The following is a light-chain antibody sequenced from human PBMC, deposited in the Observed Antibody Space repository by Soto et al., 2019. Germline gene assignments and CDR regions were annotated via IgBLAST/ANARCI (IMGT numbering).Light chain of an antibody. V-gene: IGKV1-39*01. J-gene: IGKJ4*01. CDR2: AAS. Sequence: DIQMTQSPSSLSASVGDRVTITCRASQSINNYLNWYQLKPGKAPKVLVYAASTLQSGVPSRFSGSGSGTNFRRTISSLQHEDGATYFCQQSYTTPSVTFGGGNKVEIK. CDR3: QQSYTTPSVT. CDR1: QSINNY.